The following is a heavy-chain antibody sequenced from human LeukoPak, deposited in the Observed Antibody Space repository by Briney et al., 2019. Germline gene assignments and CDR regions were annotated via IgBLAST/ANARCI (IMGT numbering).Heavy chain of an antibody. V-gene: IGHV3-48*01. D-gene: IGHD1-26*01. CDR3: AREQVGTTNYCDY. CDR1: GFTFSSYS. Sequence: GGSLRLSCAASGFTFSSYSMNWVRQAPGKGLEWVSYISTSSSTIYYADSVKGRSTISRDNAKNSLYLEMNSLRAEDTAVYYCAREQVGTTNYCDYWGQGALVTVSS. J-gene: IGHJ4*02. CDR2: ISTSSSTI.